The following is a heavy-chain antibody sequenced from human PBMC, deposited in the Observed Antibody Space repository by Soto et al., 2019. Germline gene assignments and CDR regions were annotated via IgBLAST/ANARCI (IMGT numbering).Heavy chain of an antibody. CDR3: SRLGANKGARFYYSSVMDV. CDR2: IYPGDSDT. J-gene: IGHJ6*04. CDR1: GYSFTSYW. Sequence: GESLKITCTGSGYSFTSYWIGWVRQVPGKGLEWMGIIYPGDSDTRYSPSFQGQVTISADKSISTAYLQWSSLKASDTAMYYWSRLGANKGARFYYSSVMDVGGKGTRSPSPQ. D-gene: IGHD3-16*01. V-gene: IGHV5-51*01.